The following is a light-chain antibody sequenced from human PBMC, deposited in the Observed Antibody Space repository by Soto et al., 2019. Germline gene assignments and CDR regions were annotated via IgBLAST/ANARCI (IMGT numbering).Light chain of an antibody. V-gene: IGLV2-23*01. J-gene: IGLJ2*01. CDR3: CSYAGNRIFI. CDR1: SSDVGAYDL. Sequence: QSALTQPASVSGSPGQSITISCIGTSSDVGAYDLVSWYQQHPGTASRLIIYENIRRPSTISSRFSGSKSGNTASLTISGLRAEDEANYHCCSYAGNRIFIFGGGTKLTVL. CDR2: ENI.